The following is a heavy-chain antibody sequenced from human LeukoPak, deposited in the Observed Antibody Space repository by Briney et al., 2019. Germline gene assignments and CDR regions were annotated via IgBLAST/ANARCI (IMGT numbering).Heavy chain of an antibody. J-gene: IGHJ5*02. CDR2: IYSGGST. Sequence: PGGSLRLSCAASGFTVSSSYMSWVRQAPGKGLEWVSVIYSGGSTYYADSVKGRFTISRHNSKNTLYLQMNSLRAEDTAVYYCVRAVEYYGSGRLHIWFDPWGQGTLVTVSS. CDR1: GFTVSSSY. D-gene: IGHD3-10*01. CDR3: VRAVEYYGSGRLHIWFDP. V-gene: IGHV3-53*04.